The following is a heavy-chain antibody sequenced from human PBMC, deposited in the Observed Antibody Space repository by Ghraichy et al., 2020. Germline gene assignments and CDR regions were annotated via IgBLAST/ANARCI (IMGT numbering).Heavy chain of an antibody. CDR1: GFTFDDYA. CDR2: ISWNSGSI. J-gene: IGHJ6*02. CDR3: AKDLRDGYNYGRYYYGMDV. Sequence: GGSLRLSCAASGFTFDDYAMHWVRQAPGKGLEWVSGISWNSGSIGYADSVKGRFTISRDNAKNSLYLQMNSLRAEDTALYYCAKDLRDGYNYGRYYYGMDVWGQGTTVTVSS. V-gene: IGHV3-9*01. D-gene: IGHD5-24*01.